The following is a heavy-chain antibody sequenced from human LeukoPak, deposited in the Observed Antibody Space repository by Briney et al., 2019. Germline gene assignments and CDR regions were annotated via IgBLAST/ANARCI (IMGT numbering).Heavy chain of an antibody. V-gene: IGHV4-34*01. J-gene: IGHJ6*03. CDR2: INHSGST. D-gene: IGHD4-17*01. CDR1: GGSFSGYY. CDR3: ARDTGFYYYYYYMDV. Sequence: SETLSLTCAVYGGSFSGYYWSWIRQPPGKGLEWIGEINHSGSTNYNPSLKSRVTISVDTSKNQFSLKLSSVTAADTAVYYCARDTGFYYYYYYMDVWGKGTTVTISS.